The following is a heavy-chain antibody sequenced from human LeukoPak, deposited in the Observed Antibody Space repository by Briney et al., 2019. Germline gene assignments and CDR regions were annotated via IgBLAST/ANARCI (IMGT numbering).Heavy chain of an antibody. D-gene: IGHD2-2*02. CDR1: GYTFSGYY. Sequence: EASVKVSCKASGYTFSGYYMHWVRQAPGQGLEWVGWINPNSGGTNYAQKFQGRVTMTRDTSISTAYMELSRLRSDDTAVYFCARVRSVQPLYKGTRYDAFDVWGQGTMVTVSS. V-gene: IGHV1-2*02. CDR3: ARVRSVQPLYKGTRYDAFDV. J-gene: IGHJ3*01. CDR2: INPNSGGT.